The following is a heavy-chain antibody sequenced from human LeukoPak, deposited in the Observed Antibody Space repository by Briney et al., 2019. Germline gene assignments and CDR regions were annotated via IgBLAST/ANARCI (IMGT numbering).Heavy chain of an antibody. Sequence: ASVKVSYKASGYTFNSYDINWVRQATGQGLEWMGWMNPSSGNTGYAQKFQGRVTITRDTSISTAYMELSSLRSEDTAVYYCARGRKRFGQSRYYYYMDVWGKGTTVIVSS. CDR2: MNPSSGNT. J-gene: IGHJ6*03. CDR1: GYTFNSYD. V-gene: IGHV1-8*02. D-gene: IGHD1-14*01. CDR3: ARGRKRFGQSRYYYYMDV.